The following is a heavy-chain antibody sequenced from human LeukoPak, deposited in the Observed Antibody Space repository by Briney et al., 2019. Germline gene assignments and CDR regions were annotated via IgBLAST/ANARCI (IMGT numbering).Heavy chain of an antibody. CDR2: ISYDGSNK. D-gene: IGHD3-3*01. CDR3: AKDFLGGVVITPHFDY. V-gene: IGHV3-30*18. Sequence: LGRSLRLSCAASGFTFSSYGMHWVRQAPDKGLEWVAVISYDGSNKYYADSVKGRFTISRDNSKNTLYLQMNSLRAEDTAVYYCAKDFLGGVVITPHFDYWGQGTLVTVSS. J-gene: IGHJ4*02. CDR1: GFTFSSYG.